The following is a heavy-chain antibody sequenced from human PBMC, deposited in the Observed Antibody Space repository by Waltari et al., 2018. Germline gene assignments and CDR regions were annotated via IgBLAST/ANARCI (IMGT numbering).Heavy chain of an antibody. V-gene: IGHV4-34*01. CDR3: ARGRLSSQLQARGRRGNWFDP. Sequence: QVQLHQWGAGLLKASETLSLPCAVYGGSFSGYSWNWIRQPPGKGLEWIGEIKHSGSTNYNPSLKSRVTISVDTSKNQFSLRLTSVTAADTSVYYCARGRLSSQLQARGRRGNWFDPWGQGTLVTVSS. D-gene: IGHD3-16*02. CDR1: GGSFSGYS. J-gene: IGHJ5*02. CDR2: IKHSGST.